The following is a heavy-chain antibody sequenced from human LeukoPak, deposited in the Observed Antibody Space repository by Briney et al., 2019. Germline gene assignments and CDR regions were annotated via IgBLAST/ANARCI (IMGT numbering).Heavy chain of an antibody. CDR2: IFYSGST. CDR1: GGSISSYY. V-gene: IGHV4-59*01. CDR3: AGVQYSYDSRYYFDY. J-gene: IGHJ4*02. D-gene: IGHD5-18*01. Sequence: PSETLSLTCSVSGGSISSYYWSWIRQPPGKGLQWIGYIFYSGSTNYNPSLKSRVTISVDTSKNQFSLKLSSVTAADTAVYYCAGVQYSYDSRYYFDYWGQGTLVTVSS.